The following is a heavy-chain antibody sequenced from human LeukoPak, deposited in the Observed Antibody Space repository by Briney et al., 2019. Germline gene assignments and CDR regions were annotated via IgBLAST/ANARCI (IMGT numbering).Heavy chain of an antibody. V-gene: IGHV3-48*03. CDR3: ARDRGYSSGWYVDY. D-gene: IGHD6-19*01. CDR1: GFTFSSYE. Sequence: GGSLRLSCAASGFTFSSYEMNWVRQAPGKGREWVSYISSSGSTIYYADSVKGRFTISRDNAKNSLYLQMNSLRAEDTAVYYCARDRGYSSGWYVDYWGQGTLVTVSS. J-gene: IGHJ4*02. CDR2: ISSSGSTI.